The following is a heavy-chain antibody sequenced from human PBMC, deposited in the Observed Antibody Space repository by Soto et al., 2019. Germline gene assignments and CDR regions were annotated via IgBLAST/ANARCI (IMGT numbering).Heavy chain of an antibody. CDR1: GFTFSSYG. Sequence: QVQLVESGGGVVQPGRSLRLSCAASGFTFSSYGMHWVRQAPGKGLEWVAVISYDGSNKYYADSVKGRFTISRDNSKNTLNLQMNSLRAEDTAVYYCAIEAIAVAGTGYYFDYWGQGTLVTVSS. CDR3: AIEAIAVAGTGYYFDY. J-gene: IGHJ4*02. V-gene: IGHV3-30*03. CDR2: ISYDGSNK. D-gene: IGHD6-19*01.